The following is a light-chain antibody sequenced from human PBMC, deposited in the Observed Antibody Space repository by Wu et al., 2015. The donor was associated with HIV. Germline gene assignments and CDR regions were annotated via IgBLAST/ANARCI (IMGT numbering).Light chain of an antibody. V-gene: IGKV3-20*01. CDR1: QSIYSTF. Sequence: IVLTQSPGTLSLSPGESATLSCRASQSIYSTFLAWYQQRPGQTPRLLIYGSSTRATGIPDRFSGSGSGTDFTLTIDRLEPEDFAVYYCQQYYDSPTFGQGTKV. J-gene: IGKJ1*01. CDR3: QQYYDSPT. CDR2: GSS.